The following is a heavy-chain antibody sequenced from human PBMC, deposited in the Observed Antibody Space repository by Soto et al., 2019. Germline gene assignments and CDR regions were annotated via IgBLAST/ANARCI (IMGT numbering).Heavy chain of an antibody. V-gene: IGHV4-30-4*01. CDR3: ARGLLYYDFWSGYYQLGGLGWFDP. CDR1: GGSISSGDYY. D-gene: IGHD3-3*01. CDR2: IYYSGST. J-gene: IGHJ5*02. Sequence: KPSETLSLTCTVSGGSISSGDYYWSWIRQPPGKGLEWIGYIYYSGSTYYNPSLKSRVTIPVDTSKNQFSLKLSSVTAADTAVYYCARGLLYYDFWSGYYQLGGLGWFDPWDQGTLVTSPQ.